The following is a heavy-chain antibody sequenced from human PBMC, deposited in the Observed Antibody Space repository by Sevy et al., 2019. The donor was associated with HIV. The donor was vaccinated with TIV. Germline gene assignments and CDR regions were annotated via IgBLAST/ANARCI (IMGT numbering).Heavy chain of an antibody. J-gene: IGHJ4*02. CDR2: MNRSRGNT. V-gene: IGHV1-8*01. CDR3: ARRTGFGELLGLGN. Sequence: ASVKVSCRTSGYTFTTYDINWVRHATGQGLEWMGWMNRSRGNTGSAQKFQGRLTMTRDTSTSTAYMELSSLESQDTAVYYCARRTGFGELLGLGNWGQGTLVTVSS. CDR1: GYTFTTYD. D-gene: IGHD3-10*01.